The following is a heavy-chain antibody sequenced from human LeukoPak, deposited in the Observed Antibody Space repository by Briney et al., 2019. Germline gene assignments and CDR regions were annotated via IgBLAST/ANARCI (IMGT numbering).Heavy chain of an antibody. D-gene: IGHD3-16*01. J-gene: IGHJ4*02. CDR3: AKTEFGEPFDY. CDR1: GFTFSSYA. V-gene: IGHV3-23*01. Sequence: GASLRLFCAASGFTFSSYAMSWVRQAPGKGLEWVSAISGSGGSTYYADSVKGRFTISRDNSKNTLYLQMNSLRAEDTAVYFCAKTEFGEPFDYWGQGTLVTVSS. CDR2: ISGSGGST.